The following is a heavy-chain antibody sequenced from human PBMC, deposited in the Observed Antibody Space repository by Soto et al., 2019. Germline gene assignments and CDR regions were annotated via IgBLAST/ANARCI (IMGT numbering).Heavy chain of an antibody. J-gene: IGHJ4*02. V-gene: IGHV4-59*01. D-gene: IGHD5-12*01. Sequence: NPSETLSLTCTVSGGSISSYYWSWIRQPPGKGLEWIGYIYYSGSTNYNPSLKSRGTISVDTSKNQFSLKLSSVTAADTAVYYCARAYGGYADYWGQGALVTVSS. CDR1: GGSISSYY. CDR2: IYYSGST. CDR3: ARAYGGYADY.